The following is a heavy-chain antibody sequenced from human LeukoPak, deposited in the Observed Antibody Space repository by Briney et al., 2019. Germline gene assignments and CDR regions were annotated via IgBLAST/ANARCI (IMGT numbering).Heavy chain of an antibody. CDR1: GFTFSSYA. V-gene: IGHV3-23*01. J-gene: IGHJ6*02. Sequence: GGSLRLSCAASGFTFSSYAMSWVRQAPEKGLEWVSAISGSGGSTYYADSVKGRFTISRDNSKNTLYLQMNSLRAEDTAVYYCARDRVLRYFDWLLSDGMDVWGQGTTVTVSS. CDR2: ISGSGGST. CDR3: ARDRVLRYFDWLLSDGMDV. D-gene: IGHD3-9*01.